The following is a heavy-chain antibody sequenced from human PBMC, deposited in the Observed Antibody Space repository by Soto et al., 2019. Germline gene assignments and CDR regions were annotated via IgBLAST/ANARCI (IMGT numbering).Heavy chain of an antibody. CDR2: IYYSGST. CDR1: GGSFSGYY. CDR3: ARAGWSSVATKGDAFDI. J-gene: IGHJ3*02. Sequence: SETLSLTCAVHGGSFSGYYWSWIRQPPGKGLEWIGYIYYSGSTNYNPSLKSRVTISVDTSKNQFSLKLSSVTAADTAVYYCARAGWSSVATKGDAFDIWGQGTMVTVSS. V-gene: IGHV4-59*01. D-gene: IGHD5-12*01.